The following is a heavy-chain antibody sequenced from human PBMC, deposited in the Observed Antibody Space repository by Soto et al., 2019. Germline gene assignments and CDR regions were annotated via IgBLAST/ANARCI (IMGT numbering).Heavy chain of an antibody. J-gene: IGHJ4*02. CDR3: ARQDGSGTYYFDS. Sequence: DVQLVQSGAEVKKPGESLKISCKASGYSFTFYWIAWVRQLPGKGLEWMGIIYPRDSDTRYSPSFQGQVSISADKSISTAYLQWSSLKASETAMYYCARQDGSGTYYFDSCGQGTLVTVSS. CDR1: GYSFTFYW. V-gene: IGHV5-51*01. CDR2: IYPRDSDT. D-gene: IGHD3-10*01.